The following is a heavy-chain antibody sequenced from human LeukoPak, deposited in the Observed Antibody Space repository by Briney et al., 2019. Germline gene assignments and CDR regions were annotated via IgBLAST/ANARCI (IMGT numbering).Heavy chain of an antibody. J-gene: IGHJ4*02. CDR3: ARETSSYGYFDY. CDR2: ISSGGRTI. D-gene: IGHD5-18*01. V-gene: IGHV3-48*03. CDR1: GFTFNSYE. Sequence: RGSLRLSCAASGFTFNSYEMKWVRQAPGKGLKWVSYISSGGRTIYYADSVKGRFTISRDNAKNSLYLQMNSLRAEDTALYYCARETSSYGYFDYWGQGTLVTVSS.